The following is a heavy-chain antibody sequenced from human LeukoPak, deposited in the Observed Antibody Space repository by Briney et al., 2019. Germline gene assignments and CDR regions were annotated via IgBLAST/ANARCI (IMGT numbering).Heavy chain of an antibody. D-gene: IGHD7-27*01. CDR2: IYYGGST. V-gene: IGHV4-59*01. Sequence: SETLSLTCTVSGGSISSYYWNWIRQPPGKGLEWIAYIYYGGSTSYNPSLRSRVTISVDPSKNQFSLKLTSVIAADTAVYYCAGPLGTPPWNCESWGRGTLVSVSS. CDR1: GGSISSYY. J-gene: IGHJ5*02. CDR3: AGPLGTPPWNCES.